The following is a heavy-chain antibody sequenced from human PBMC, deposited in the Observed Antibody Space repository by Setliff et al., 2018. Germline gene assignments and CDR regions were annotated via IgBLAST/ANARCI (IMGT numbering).Heavy chain of an antibody. D-gene: IGHD3-22*01. V-gene: IGHV4-61*09. CDR2: IQTSGTT. CDR3: VTAASARSRWYDMGRFDP. Sequence: SETLSLTCTVSGGSISSGNYYWSWIRQPAGKGLEWIGHIQTSGTTNYNPSLKSRVTISVDTSKNQFSLKLSSVTAADTAVYYCVTAASARSRWYDMGRFDPWGQGTLVTVSS. J-gene: IGHJ5*02. CDR1: GGSISSGNYY.